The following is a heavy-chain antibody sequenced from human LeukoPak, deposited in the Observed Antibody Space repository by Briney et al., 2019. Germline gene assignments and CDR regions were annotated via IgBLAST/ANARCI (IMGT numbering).Heavy chain of an antibody. CDR1: GFTVSSNY. Sequence: GGSLRLSCAASGFTVSSNYMSWVRQAPGKGLEWVSVIYSGGSTYYADSVKGRFTISRDNSKNTLYLQMNSLRAEDTAVYYCARQVGASTTFDSWGQGTLVTVSS. J-gene: IGHJ4*02. CDR3: ARQVGASTTFDS. D-gene: IGHD1-26*01. CDR2: IYSGGST. V-gene: IGHV3-53*01.